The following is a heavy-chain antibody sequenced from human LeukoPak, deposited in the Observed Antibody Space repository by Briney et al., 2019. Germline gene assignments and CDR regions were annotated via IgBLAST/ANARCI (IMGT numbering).Heavy chain of an antibody. CDR2: INHSGSA. D-gene: IGHD6-13*01. Sequence: SETLFLTCAVYGGSFSRYYWTWIRQPPGKGLEWIGEINHSGSANYNPSLKSRVTISVDASKSQFSLRLSSVTAADTAVYYCARLTYSNNWYFRRGLDNWFDPWGQGTLVTVSS. V-gene: IGHV4-34*01. J-gene: IGHJ5*02. CDR1: GGSFSRYY. CDR3: ARLTYSNNWYFRRGLDNWFDP.